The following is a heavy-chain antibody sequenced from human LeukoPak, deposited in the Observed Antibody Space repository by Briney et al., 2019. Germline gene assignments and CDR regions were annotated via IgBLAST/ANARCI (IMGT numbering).Heavy chain of an antibody. V-gene: IGHV4-59*01. CDR1: GGPISSYY. CDR3: ARDGYYDSSGYRNWFDP. CDR2: IDYSGTT. Sequence: SETLSLTCTVSGGPISSYYWTWIRQPPGKGLQWIEYIDYSGTTNYNPSLKSRVTISVDTSNNQFSLKLSSVTAADTAVYYCARDGYYDSSGYRNWFDPWGQGTLVTVSS. J-gene: IGHJ5*02. D-gene: IGHD3-22*01.